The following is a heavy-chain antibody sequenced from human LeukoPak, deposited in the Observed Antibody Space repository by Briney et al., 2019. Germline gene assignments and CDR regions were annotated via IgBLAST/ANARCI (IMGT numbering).Heavy chain of an antibody. CDR3: ARGGVVDTAMVRVLYWFDP. CDR2: ISSSSLSYI. J-gene: IGHJ5*02. D-gene: IGHD5-18*01. V-gene: IGHV3-21*01. Sequence: GGSLRLSCAASGFTFNSYSMNWVRQAPGKGLEWVSSISSSSLSYIYYADSVKGRFTIFRDNAKNSLYLQMNSLRAEDTAVYYCARGGVVDTAMVRVLYWFDPWGQGTLVTVSS. CDR1: GFTFNSYS.